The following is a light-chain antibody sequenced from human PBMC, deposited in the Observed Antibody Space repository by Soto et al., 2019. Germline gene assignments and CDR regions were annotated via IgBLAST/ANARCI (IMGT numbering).Light chain of an antibody. CDR2: EVA. J-gene: IGLJ3*02. CDR3: SSYTVRNTWV. Sequence: QSALTQPASVTGSPGQSITISCTGTSSDVGGFNRVSWYQQHPGTAPKVIIYEVANRPSGISNRFSASKSVNTASLTISGLQPEDEADYYCSSYTVRNTWVFGGGTKVTVL. CDR1: SSDVGGFNR. V-gene: IGLV2-14*01.